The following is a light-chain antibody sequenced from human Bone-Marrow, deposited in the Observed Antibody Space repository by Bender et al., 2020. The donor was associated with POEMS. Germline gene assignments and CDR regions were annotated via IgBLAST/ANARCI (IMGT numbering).Light chain of an antibody. CDR1: SSDVGGYNF. Sequence: QSALTQPASVSGSLGQSITISCTGTSSDVGGYNFVPWFQHHPGKAPKLMVSDVSNRPSGVSNRFSGSKSGNTAFLTISGLQAEDEADYYCSSYTSSNTYVFGPGTKVTVL. CDR2: DVS. CDR3: SSYTSSNTYV. V-gene: IGLV2-14*03. J-gene: IGLJ1*01.